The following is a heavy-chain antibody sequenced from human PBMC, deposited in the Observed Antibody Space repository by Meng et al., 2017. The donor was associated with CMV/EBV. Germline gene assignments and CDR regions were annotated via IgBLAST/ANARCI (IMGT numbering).Heavy chain of an antibody. J-gene: IGHJ4*02. D-gene: IGHD6-13*01. CDR2: ISSSSSYI. CDR1: GFTFSSYS. V-gene: IGHV3-21*01. CDR3: ARVPYSSSWYEPSPVY. Sequence: GGSLRLSCAASGFTFSSYSMNWVRQAPGKGLEWVSSISSSSSYIYYADSVKGRFTISRDNAKNSLYLQTNSLRAEDTAVYYCARVPYSSSWYEPSPVYWGQGTLVTVSS.